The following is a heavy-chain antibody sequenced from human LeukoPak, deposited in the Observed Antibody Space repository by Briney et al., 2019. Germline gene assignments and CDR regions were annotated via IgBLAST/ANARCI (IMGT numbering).Heavy chain of an antibody. CDR3: ARLNSWEGSSGYYADY. Sequence: PSETLSLTCTVSGGSISSGGYYRSWIRQPPGKGLEWLGYIYHSGSTYYNPSLKSRVTISVDRSKNQFSLKLSSVTAADTAVYYCARLNSWEGSSGYYADYWGQGTLVTVSS. CDR2: IYHSGST. J-gene: IGHJ4*02. V-gene: IGHV4-30-2*01. D-gene: IGHD3-22*01. CDR1: GGSISSGGYY.